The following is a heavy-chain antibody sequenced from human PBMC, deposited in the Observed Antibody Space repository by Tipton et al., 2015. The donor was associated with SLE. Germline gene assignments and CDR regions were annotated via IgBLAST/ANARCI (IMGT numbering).Heavy chain of an antibody. D-gene: IGHD6-19*01. Sequence: SLRLSCAASGFTFSSYGMHWVRQTPGKGLVWISLLSGDGIDSNYADSVRDRFGISRDNAKNTLYLQLNSLGAEDTAVYYCARVSAWYYFDTWGQGTLVTVSS. CDR2: LSGDGIDS. J-gene: IGHJ4*02. CDR1: GFTFSSYG. V-gene: IGHV3-74*01. CDR3: ARVSAWYYFDT.